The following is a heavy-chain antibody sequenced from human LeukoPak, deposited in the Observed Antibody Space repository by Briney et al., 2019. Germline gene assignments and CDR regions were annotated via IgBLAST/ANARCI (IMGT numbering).Heavy chain of an antibody. J-gene: IGHJ4*02. CDR3: ARSGGLWLLTYYFDY. V-gene: IGHV4-39*07. CDR1: GGSISSSYY. D-gene: IGHD3-22*01. CDR2: KYYRGST. Sequence: SETLSLTCTVSGGSISSSYYWGWIRQPPGKGLEWIGNKYYRGSTYYNPSLKSRVTISVDTSKNQLSLKLSSVTAADTAVYFCARSGGLWLLTYYFDYWGQGTLVTVSS.